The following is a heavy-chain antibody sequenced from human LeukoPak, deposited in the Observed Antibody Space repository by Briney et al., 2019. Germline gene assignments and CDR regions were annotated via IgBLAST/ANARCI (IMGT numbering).Heavy chain of an antibody. D-gene: IGHD3-3*01. CDR3: AKDYRITIFGVPHYFDY. CDR1: GFTFSSYA. J-gene: IGHJ4*02. Sequence: GGSLRLSCAASGFTFSSYAMSWVRQAPGKGLEWVSAISGSGSSTYYADSVKGRFTISRDNSKNTLYLHLNSLRAEDTAVYYCAKDYRITIFGVPHYFDYWSQGTLVTVSS. V-gene: IGHV3-23*01. CDR2: ISGSGSST.